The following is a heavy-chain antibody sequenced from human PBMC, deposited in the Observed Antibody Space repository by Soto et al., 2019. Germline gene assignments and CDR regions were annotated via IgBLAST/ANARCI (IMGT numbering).Heavy chain of an antibody. D-gene: IGHD5-18*01. Sequence: EVQLLESGGGLVQPGGSLRLSCAASGFTFSSYAMSWVRQAPGKGLEWVSAISGSGGSTYYADSVKGRFTISRDNCKNALYLQMNSLRAEDTAVYYWAKALDTAMDFDYWGQGTLVTVS. V-gene: IGHV3-23*01. CDR3: AKALDTAMDFDY. CDR2: ISGSGGST. J-gene: IGHJ4*02. CDR1: GFTFSSYA.